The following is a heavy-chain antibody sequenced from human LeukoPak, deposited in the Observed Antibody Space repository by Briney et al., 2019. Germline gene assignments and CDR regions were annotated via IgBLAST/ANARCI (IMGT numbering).Heavy chain of an antibody. V-gene: IGHV3-23*01. Sequence: GGSLRLSCEVSGFTFSSFAMSWVRQAPGKGLEWVSVISGRGRSTSYADSVKGRFTISRDNSKNKLYLQMNSLRAEDTAVYYCAKDIAQGYTFGSIEQDYWGQGTLVTVSS. CDR1: GFTFSSFA. J-gene: IGHJ4*02. CDR2: ISGRGRST. D-gene: IGHD5-18*01. CDR3: AKDIAQGYTFGSIEQDY.